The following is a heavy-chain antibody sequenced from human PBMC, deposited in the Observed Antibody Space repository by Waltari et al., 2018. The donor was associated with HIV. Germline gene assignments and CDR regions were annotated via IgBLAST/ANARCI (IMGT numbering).Heavy chain of an antibody. Sequence: EVQLVESGGGLVQPGGSLRLSCAASGFTFSTYEMTWARKAPGKGLEWVSYISSSGSTIYYADSVKGRFTISRDNSKNSLSLQMNSLRAEDTAVYYCASDAYGAGSYYNPDAFDIWGQGTMVTVSS. V-gene: IGHV3-48*03. CDR3: ASDAYGAGSYYNPDAFDI. D-gene: IGHD3-10*01. CDR1: GFTFSTYE. CDR2: ISSSGSTI. J-gene: IGHJ3*02.